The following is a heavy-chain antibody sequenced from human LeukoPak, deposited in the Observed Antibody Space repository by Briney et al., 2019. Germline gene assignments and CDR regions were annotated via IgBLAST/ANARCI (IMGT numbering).Heavy chain of an antibody. CDR1: AYTFTKYG. V-gene: IGHV1-18*04. D-gene: IGHD1-14*01. CDR2: ISTHDDNT. CDR3: ASPALDNHDAFDI. J-gene: IGHJ3*02. Sequence: ASVKVSCKASAYTFTKYGISWVRQAPGQGLEYMAWISTHDDNTNYAQKFQGRVTMTTDTSTNTAYMELRSLRSEDTAVYYCASPALDNHDAFDIWGQGTMVTVSS.